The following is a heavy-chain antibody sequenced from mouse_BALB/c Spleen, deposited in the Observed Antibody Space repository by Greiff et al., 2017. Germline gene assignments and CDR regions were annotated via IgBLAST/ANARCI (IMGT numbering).Heavy chain of an antibody. CDR1: GFTFSSYG. Sequence: EVKVVESGGGLVQPGGSLKLSCAASGFTFSSYGMSWVRQTPDKRLELVATINSNGGSTYYPDSVKGRFTISRDNAKNTLYLQMSSLKSEDTAMYYCARQGGLEDYRYEAYWGQGTLVTVSA. V-gene: IGHV5-6-3*01. CDR3: ARQGGLEDYRYEAY. J-gene: IGHJ3*01. D-gene: IGHD2-14*01. CDR2: INSNGGST.